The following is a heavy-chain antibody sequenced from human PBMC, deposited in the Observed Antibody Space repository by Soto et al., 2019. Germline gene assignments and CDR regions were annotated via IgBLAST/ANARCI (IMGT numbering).Heavy chain of an antibody. D-gene: IGHD4-17*01. J-gene: IGHJ6*02. CDR1: GGTFSSYA. CDR3: ARANGDYDYYYGMDV. Sequence: ASVKVSCKASGGTFSSYAISWVRQAPGQGLEWMGGIIPIFGTANYAQKFQGRVTITADESTSTAYMELSSLRSEDTAVYYCARANGDYDYYYGMDVWGQGTTVTVSS. CDR2: IIPIFGTA. V-gene: IGHV1-69*13.